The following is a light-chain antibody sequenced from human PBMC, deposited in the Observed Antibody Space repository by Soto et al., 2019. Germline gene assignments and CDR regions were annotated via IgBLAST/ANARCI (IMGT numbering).Light chain of an antibody. CDR2: DAS. CDR1: QSVSY. J-gene: IGKJ1*01. V-gene: IGKV3-11*01. Sequence: EIVLTQSPATLSLSPGERATLSCRASQSVSYLAWYQQKPGQAPTLLIYDASNSATAIAARFSGSGSGADFTLTISSQEPEDFAVYYWQQSSNWWTFGQGTMVESK. CDR3: QQSSNWWT.